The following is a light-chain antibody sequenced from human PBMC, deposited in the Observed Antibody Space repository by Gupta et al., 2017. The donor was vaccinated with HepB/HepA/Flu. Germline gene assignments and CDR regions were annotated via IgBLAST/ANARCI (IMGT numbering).Light chain of an antibody. CDR2: DAS. J-gene: IGKJ2*01. CDR3: QHYNNWPPYA. Sequence: EIVMTQSPATLSVSPGETVILSCRASQSVSRKLAWYQQKLGQAPRLLIYDASTRDTDIPARFSGSGSGTEFTLTISSLQSEDVAIYYCQHYNNWPPYAFGQGTXLEIK. CDR1: QSVSRK. V-gene: IGKV3-15*01.